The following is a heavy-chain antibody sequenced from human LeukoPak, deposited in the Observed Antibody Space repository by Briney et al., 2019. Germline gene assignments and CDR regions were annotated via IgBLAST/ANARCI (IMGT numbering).Heavy chain of an antibody. Sequence: ASVNVSCKASGYTFTSYYMHCVRQAPGQGLERMGIINPSGGSTSYAQKFQVRVTMTRDTSTSTVYMELSTRRSEYTAVYYGARDRGWFYPWGQGTLVTVSS. D-gene: IGHD1-26*01. J-gene: IGHJ5*02. CDR3: ARDRGWFYP. V-gene: IGHV1-46*01. CDR2: INPSGGST. CDR1: GYTFTSYY.